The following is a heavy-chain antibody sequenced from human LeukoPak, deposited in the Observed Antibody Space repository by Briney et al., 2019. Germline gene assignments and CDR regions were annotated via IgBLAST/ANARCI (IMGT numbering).Heavy chain of an antibody. CDR1: GFTFSSYS. Sequence: GGSLRLSCAASGFTFSSYSMNWVRQAPGKGLEWVSSISSSSSYIYHADSVKGRFTISRDNAKNSLYLQMNSLRAEDTAVYYCAVRYCSSTSCSLFWGQGTLVTVSS. CDR2: ISSSSSYI. V-gene: IGHV3-21*01. J-gene: IGHJ4*02. CDR3: AVRYCSSTSCSLF. D-gene: IGHD2-2*01.